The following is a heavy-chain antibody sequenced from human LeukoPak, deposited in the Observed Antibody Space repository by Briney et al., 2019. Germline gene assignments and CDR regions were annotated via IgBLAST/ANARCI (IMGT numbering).Heavy chain of an antibody. CDR3: ARAGQGYCTSASCYLSLDY. CDR2: IYTSGST. Sequence: SETLSLTCTVSGGSISSGSYYWSWIRQPAGKGLEWIGRIYTSGSTNYNPSLKSRVAISVDKSKNQFSLNLISVTAADTAVYYCARAGQGYCTSASCYLSLDYWGQGTLVTVSS. D-gene: IGHD2-2*01. CDR1: GGSISSGSYY. V-gene: IGHV4-61*02. J-gene: IGHJ4*02.